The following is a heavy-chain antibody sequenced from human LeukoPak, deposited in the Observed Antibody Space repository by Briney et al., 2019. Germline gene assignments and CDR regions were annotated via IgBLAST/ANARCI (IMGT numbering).Heavy chain of an antibody. J-gene: IGHJ4*02. V-gene: IGHV4-4*09. Sequence: PSETLSLTCTVSGASISGVYWNWIRQPPRKGLEWVGYIHTSGSTSFHASLSSRLTFSIDPSKNQLSLRLLSVPATDPAVYYCGRRRGGWGEGEFDCWGQGAPVTVST. CDR1: GASISGVY. D-gene: IGHD1-26*01. CDR3: GRRRGGWGEGEFDC. CDR2: IHTSGST.